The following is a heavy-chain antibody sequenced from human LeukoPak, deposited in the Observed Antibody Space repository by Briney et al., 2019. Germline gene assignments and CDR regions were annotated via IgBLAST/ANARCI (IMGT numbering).Heavy chain of an antibody. D-gene: IGHD3-3*01. CDR1: GFTFSSYG. V-gene: IGHV3-30*18. CDR3: AKDRGTIFGVVMQYFQH. CDR2: ISYDGSNK. J-gene: IGHJ1*01. Sequence: GGSLRLSCVASGFTFSSYGMHWVRQAPGKGLEWVAVISYDGSNKYYADSVKGRFTISRDNSKNTLYLQMNSLRAEDTAVYYCAKDRGTIFGVVMQYFQHWGQGTLVTVSS.